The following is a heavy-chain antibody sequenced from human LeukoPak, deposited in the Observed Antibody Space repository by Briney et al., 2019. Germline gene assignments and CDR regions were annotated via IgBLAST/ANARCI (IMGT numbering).Heavy chain of an antibody. CDR3: ARDRGSGSYRFEITIDY. CDR1: GGSISSRSYY. V-gene: IGHV4-39*07. Sequence: PSETLSLTCTVSGGSISSRSYYWGWIRQPPGKGLEWIGSIYYSGSTYYNPSLKSRVTISVDTSKNQFSLKLSSVTAADTAVYYCARDRGSGSYRFEITIDYWGQGTLVTVSS. D-gene: IGHD1-26*01. CDR2: IYYSGST. J-gene: IGHJ4*02.